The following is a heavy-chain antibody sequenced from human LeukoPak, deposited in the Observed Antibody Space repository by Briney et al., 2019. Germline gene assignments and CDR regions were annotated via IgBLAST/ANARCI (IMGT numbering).Heavy chain of an antibody. CDR3: AKYEVGSSGVEAFDI. CDR1: GFTVSSNY. CDR2: IYSGGST. V-gene: IGHV3-53*01. D-gene: IGHD6-19*01. J-gene: IGHJ3*02. Sequence: KSGGSLRLSCAASGFTVSSNYMSWVRQAPGKGLEWVSVIYSGGSTYYADSVKGRFTISRDNSKNTLYLQMNSLRAEDTAVYYCAKYEVGSSGVEAFDIWGQGTMVTVSS.